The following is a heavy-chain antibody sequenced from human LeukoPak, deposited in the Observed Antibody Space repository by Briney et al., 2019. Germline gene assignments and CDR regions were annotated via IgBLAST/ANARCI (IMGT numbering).Heavy chain of an antibody. V-gene: IGHV3-11*01. J-gene: IGHJ4*02. Sequence: GGSLRVSCAASGFTFSDYYMSWIRQAPGRGLEWVSYISSSGSTIYYADSVKGRFTISRDNAKNSLYLQMNSLRAEDTAVYYCARDNYYGSGSYGFDCWGQGTLVTVSS. CDR3: ARDNYYGSGSYGFDC. D-gene: IGHD3-10*01. CDR2: ISSSGSTI. CDR1: GFTFSDYY.